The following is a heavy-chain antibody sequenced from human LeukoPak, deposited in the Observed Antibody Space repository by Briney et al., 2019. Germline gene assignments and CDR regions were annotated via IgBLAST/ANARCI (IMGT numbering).Heavy chain of an antibody. J-gene: IGHJ4*02. Sequence: GGSLRLSCAASGFTFSSYSISWVRQAPGKVLEWVSSISGSGGNTYYADSVKGRFTISRDNSKNTLYLQMNSLRAEDTAVYYCATEDEAVADYWDQGTLVTVSS. CDR1: GFTFSSYS. D-gene: IGHD6-19*01. CDR3: ATEDEAVADY. V-gene: IGHV3-23*01. CDR2: ISGSGGNT.